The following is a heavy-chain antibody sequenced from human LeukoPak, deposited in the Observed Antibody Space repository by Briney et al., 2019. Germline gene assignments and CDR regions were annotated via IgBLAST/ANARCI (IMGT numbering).Heavy chain of an antibody. CDR1: GFIFSNYE. J-gene: IGHJ4*02. Sequence: PGGSLRLSCAASGFIFSNYEMNWVRQPPGKGLEWVSYISSSSSYTNYADSVKGRFTISRDNAKNSLYLQMNSLRADDTAVYYCARSGSHDYWGQGTLVTVSS. V-gene: IGHV3-11*03. CDR3: ARSGSHDY. D-gene: IGHD1-26*01. CDR2: ISSSSSYT.